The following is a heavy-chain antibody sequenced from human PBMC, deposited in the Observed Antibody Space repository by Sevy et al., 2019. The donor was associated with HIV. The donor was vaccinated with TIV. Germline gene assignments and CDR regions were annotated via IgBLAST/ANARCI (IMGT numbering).Heavy chain of an antibody. D-gene: IGHD3-9*01. Sequence: GGSLRLSCEASGFTFSNYGMHWVRQAPGKGLEWVAVIWYDGSNYDYADSVKGRFTVSRDNSKNTVYLEMKSLRPEDTAVYFCAKDFDSIAIPDFPDNWGQGTLVTVSS. V-gene: IGHV3-33*06. CDR2: IWYDGSNY. CDR3: AKDFDSIAIPDFPDN. CDR1: GFTFSNYG. J-gene: IGHJ4*02.